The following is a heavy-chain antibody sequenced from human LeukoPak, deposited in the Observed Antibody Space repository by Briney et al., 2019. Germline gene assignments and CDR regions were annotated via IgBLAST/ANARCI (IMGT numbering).Heavy chain of an antibody. CDR1: GFTFGDYA. V-gene: IGHV3-49*03. D-gene: IGHD6-13*01. Sequence: GGSLRLSCTASGFTFGDYAMSWFPQAPGKGLEWVGFIRSKAYGGTTEYAASVKGRFTISRDDSKSIAYLQMNSLKTEDTAVYYCTRDRLSSSSWSSTFDYWGQGTLVTVSS. CDR3: TRDRLSSSSWSSTFDY. J-gene: IGHJ4*02. CDR2: IRSKAYGGTT.